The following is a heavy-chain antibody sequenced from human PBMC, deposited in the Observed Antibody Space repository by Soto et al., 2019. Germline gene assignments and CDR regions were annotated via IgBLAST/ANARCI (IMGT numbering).Heavy chain of an antibody. V-gene: IGHV4-34*01. CDR2: INHSGST. Sequence: SETLSLTCAVYGGSFSGYYWSWIRQPPGKGLEWIGEINHSGSTNYNPSLKSRVTISVDTSKNQFSLKLSSVTAADTAVYYCARPWFGEYAFDIWGQGTMVTVSS. CDR1: GGSFSGYY. CDR3: ARPWFGEYAFDI. J-gene: IGHJ3*02. D-gene: IGHD3-10*01.